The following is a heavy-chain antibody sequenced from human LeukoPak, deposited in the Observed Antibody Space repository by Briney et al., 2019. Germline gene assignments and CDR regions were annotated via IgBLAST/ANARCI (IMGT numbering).Heavy chain of an antibody. CDR3: ASSSIAARPDY. Sequence: PSETLSLTCTVSGGSISSYYWSWIRQPAGKGLEWIGRIYTSGSTNYNPSLKSRVTISVDTSKNQFSLKLSSVTAADTAVYYCASSSIAARPDYWGQGTLVTVSS. CDR1: GGSISSYY. D-gene: IGHD6-6*01. CDR2: IYTSGST. J-gene: IGHJ4*02. V-gene: IGHV4-4*07.